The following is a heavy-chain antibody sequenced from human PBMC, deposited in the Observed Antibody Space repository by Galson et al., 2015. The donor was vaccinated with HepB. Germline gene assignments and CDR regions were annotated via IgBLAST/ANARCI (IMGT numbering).Heavy chain of an antibody. V-gene: IGHV3-30*03. Sequence: SLRLSCAASGFTFSSYGMHWVRQAPGKGLEWVAVISYDGSNKYYADSVKGRFTISRDNSKNTLYLQMNSLRAEDTAVYYCASQGVIITFDYWGQGTLVTVSS. CDR3: ASQGVIITFDY. CDR1: GFTFSSYG. D-gene: IGHD3-10*01. CDR2: ISYDGSNK. J-gene: IGHJ4*02.